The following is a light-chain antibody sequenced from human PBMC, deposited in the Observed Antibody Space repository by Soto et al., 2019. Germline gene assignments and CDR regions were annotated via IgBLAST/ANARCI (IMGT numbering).Light chain of an antibody. Sequence: QSALTQPASVSGSPGQSITISCTGTSSDVGGYNYVSWYQQHPGKAPKLMIYGVTNRPSGVSNRFSGSKSGNTASLTISGLQAEDAADYCCSSYTSSTTLSVVFGGGTKLTVL. CDR2: GVT. V-gene: IGLV2-14*01. J-gene: IGLJ2*01. CDR1: SSDVGGYNY. CDR3: SSYTSSTTLSVV.